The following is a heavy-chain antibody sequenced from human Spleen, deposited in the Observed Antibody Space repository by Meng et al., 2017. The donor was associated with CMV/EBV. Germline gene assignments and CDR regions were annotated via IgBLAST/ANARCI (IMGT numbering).Heavy chain of an antibody. Sequence: ASVKVSCKASGGTFSSYAISWVRQAPGQGLEWMGWISAYNGNTNYAQKLQGRVTMTTDTSTSTAYMELRSLRSDDTAVYYCARDLSNSGWYSIPPFDYWGQGTLVTVSS. CDR3: ARDLSNSGWYSIPPFDY. D-gene: IGHD6-19*01. V-gene: IGHV1-18*01. CDR2: ISAYNGNT. CDR1: GGTFSSYA. J-gene: IGHJ4*02.